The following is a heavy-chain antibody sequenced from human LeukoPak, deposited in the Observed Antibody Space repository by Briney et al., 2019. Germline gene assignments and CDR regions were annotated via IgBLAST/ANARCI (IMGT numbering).Heavy chain of an antibody. CDR2: IIPIFGKA. J-gene: IGHJ5*02. CDR1: GGTFSSYA. V-gene: IGHV1-69*05. Sequence: RVASVKVSCKASGGTFSSYAISWVRQAPGQGLEWMGGIIPIFGKANYAQQFQGRVTITTDESTSTAYMERSSLRSEDTAVYYCARDRGYCSSTSCYIGEYNWFDPWGQGTLVTVSS. D-gene: IGHD2-2*02. CDR3: ARDRGYCSSTSCYIGEYNWFDP.